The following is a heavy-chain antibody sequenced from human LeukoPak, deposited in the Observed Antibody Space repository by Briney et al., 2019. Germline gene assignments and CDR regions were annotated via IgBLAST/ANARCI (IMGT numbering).Heavy chain of an antibody. CDR1: GFTFSNYA. V-gene: IGHV3-23*01. CDR3: AREFRGFDY. Sequence: GGSLRLSCAASGFTFSNYAMSWVRQAPGMGLEWVSTITGGAGGTYYAGSVTGRFTISRDNAKNSLYLQMNSLRAEDTAVYYCAREFRGFDYWGQGTLVTVSS. D-gene: IGHD3-10*01. J-gene: IGHJ4*02. CDR2: ITGGAGGT.